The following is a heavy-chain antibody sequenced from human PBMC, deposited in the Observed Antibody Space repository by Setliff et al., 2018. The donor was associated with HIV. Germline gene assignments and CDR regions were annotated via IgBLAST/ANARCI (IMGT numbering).Heavy chain of an antibody. V-gene: IGHV4-4*09. J-gene: IGHJ4*02. Sequence: SETLSLTCTVSGGSISSYYWSWIRQPPGKGLEWIGYIYTSGSVNYNPSLNSRVTVSVDTSKNQFSLKVNSVTAADTAVYYCARSPRIGVAGEFEYCGQGTLVTVSS. CDR1: GGSISSYY. CDR3: ARSPRIGVAGEFEY. CDR2: IYTSGSV. D-gene: IGHD6-19*01.